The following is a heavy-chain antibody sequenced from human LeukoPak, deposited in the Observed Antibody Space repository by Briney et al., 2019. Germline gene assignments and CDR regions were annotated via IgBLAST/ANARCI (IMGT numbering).Heavy chain of an antibody. Sequence: SETLSLTCTVSGGSISSYYWSWIRQPPGKGLEWIGYIYYSGSTTYNPSLKSRVTISVDTSKNQFSLKLSSVTAADTAVYYCARLLAGRYFDWLFDYWGQGTLVTVSS. CDR1: GGSISSYY. D-gene: IGHD3-9*01. CDR2: IYYSGST. CDR3: ARLLAGRYFDWLFDY. V-gene: IGHV4-59*08. J-gene: IGHJ4*02.